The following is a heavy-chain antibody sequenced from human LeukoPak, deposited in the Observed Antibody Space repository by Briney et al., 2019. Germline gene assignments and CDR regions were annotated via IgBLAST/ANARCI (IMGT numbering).Heavy chain of an antibody. V-gene: IGHV4-34*01. CDR2: INHSGST. CDR1: GGSFSGYY. CDR3: ARCSPHHYYDSSGYPDY. J-gene: IGHJ4*02. Sequence: SETLSLTCAVYGGSFSGYYWSWIRQPPGKGLEWIGEINHSGSTNYNPSLKSRVTISVDTSKNQFSLKLGSVTAADTAVYYCARCSPHHYYDSSGYPDYWGQGTLVTFSS. D-gene: IGHD3-22*01.